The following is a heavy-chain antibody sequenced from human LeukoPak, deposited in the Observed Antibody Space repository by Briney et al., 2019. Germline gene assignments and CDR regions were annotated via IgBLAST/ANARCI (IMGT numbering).Heavy chain of an antibody. CDR1: GFTFDDYT. J-gene: IGHJ4*02. CDR2: ISYDGSNK. CDR3: AKIGYQPSITMIRGVRHYAYFDY. D-gene: IGHD3-10*01. Sequence: GGSLRLSCAASGFTFDDYTMHWVRQAPGKGLEWVAVISYDGSNKYYADSVKGRFTISRDNSKNTLYLQMNSLRAEDTAVYYCAKIGYQPSITMIRGVRHYAYFDYWGQGTLVTVSS. V-gene: IGHV3-30*18.